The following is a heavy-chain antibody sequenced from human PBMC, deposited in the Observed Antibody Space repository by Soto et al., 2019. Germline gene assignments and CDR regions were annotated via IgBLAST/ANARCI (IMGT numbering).Heavy chain of an antibody. CDR3: VSGYGYVDK. J-gene: IGHJ4*02. CDR1: GITFSNYG. CDR2: IWYDGRDK. D-gene: IGHD3-22*01. Sequence: QVQLVESGGGVVQPGRSLRLSCAASGITFSNYGTHWVRQAPGKGLEWVADIWYDGRDKYYADSVKGRFTISRDNFKNPPYRQMNSLTGGTTAVYYCVSGYGYVDKWCQGTLVTGSS. V-gene: IGHV3-33*01.